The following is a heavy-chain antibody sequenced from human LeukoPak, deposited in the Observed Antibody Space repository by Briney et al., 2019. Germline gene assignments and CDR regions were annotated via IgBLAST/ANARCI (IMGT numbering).Heavy chain of an antibody. CDR1: GFTFNNAW. Sequence: GGSLRLSCAASGFTFNNAWMSWVRQAPGKGLEWVGHIKSKTDGETTDYAAPVKGRLTISRDDSKNTLYLQMNSLKTEDTAVYYCTTELVAAGKIDYWGQGTLVTASS. J-gene: IGHJ4*02. CDR2: IKSKTDGETT. D-gene: IGHD6-13*01. CDR3: TTELVAAGKIDY. V-gene: IGHV3-15*01.